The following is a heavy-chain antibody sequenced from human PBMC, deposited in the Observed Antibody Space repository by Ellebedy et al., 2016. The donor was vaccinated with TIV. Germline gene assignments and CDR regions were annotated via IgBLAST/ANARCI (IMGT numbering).Heavy chain of an antibody. J-gene: IGHJ2*01. V-gene: IGHV3-7*01. CDR3: ARAIYSASYL. CDR1: GFTFSDNA. Sequence: GESLKISCAASGFTFSDNAMSWVRQAPGKGLEWVANINEDGTKKHYVDSVKGRFTISRDNAGNSLYLQMNSLGAEDTAVYYCARAIYSASYLWGRGTLVTVSS. CDR2: INEDGTKK. D-gene: IGHD4-11*01.